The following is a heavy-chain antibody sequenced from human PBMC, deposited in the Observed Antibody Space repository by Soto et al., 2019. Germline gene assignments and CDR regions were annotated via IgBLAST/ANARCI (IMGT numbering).Heavy chain of an antibody. J-gene: IGHJ4*02. D-gene: IGHD2-15*01. CDR2: ISYDGSNK. Sequence: PGGSLRLSCAASGFTFSSYGMHWVRQAPGKGLEWVAVISYDGSNKYYADSVKGRFTISRDNSKNTLYLQMNSLRAEDTAVYYCASGYCSGGSCYHDYWGQGTLVTVSS. CDR3: ASGYCSGGSCYHDY. V-gene: IGHV3-30*03. CDR1: GFTFSSYG.